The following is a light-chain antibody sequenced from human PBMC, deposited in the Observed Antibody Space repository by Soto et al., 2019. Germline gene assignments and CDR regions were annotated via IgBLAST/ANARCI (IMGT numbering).Light chain of an antibody. CDR3: QQLNSYL. CDR2: AAS. J-gene: IGKJ3*01. Sequence: IQLTQSPSSLSASVGDRVTITCRASQGISSYLAWYQQKPGKAPKLLIYAASTLQSGVPSRFSGCGSGTDFTLTISSLQPDDFATYYCQQLNSYLFGPGTKVDIK. CDR1: QGISSY. V-gene: IGKV1-9*01.